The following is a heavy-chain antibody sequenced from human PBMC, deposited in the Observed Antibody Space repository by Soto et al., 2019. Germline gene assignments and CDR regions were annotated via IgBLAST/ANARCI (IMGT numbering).Heavy chain of an antibody. J-gene: IGHJ6*03. V-gene: IGHV1-8*01. D-gene: IGHD2-8*01. CDR1: GYTFTSYD. CDR2: MNPNSGNT. CDR3: GRWVLMVYANGYYYYYMDV. Sequence: ASVKVSCKASGYTFTSYDINWVRQATGQGLEWMGWMNPNSGNTGYAQKLQGRVTMTRNTSISTAYMELSSLRSEDTAVYYCGRWVLMVYANGYYYYYMDVWGKGTTVTVSS.